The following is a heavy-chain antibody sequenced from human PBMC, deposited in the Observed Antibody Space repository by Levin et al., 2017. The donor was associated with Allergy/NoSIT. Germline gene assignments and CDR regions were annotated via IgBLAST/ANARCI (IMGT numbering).Heavy chain of an antibody. Sequence: AGGSLRLSCAASGLSVSSNFMHWVRQAPGKGLEWVSAVFRGGNTYYADSVKGRFTISTDNSKNTLYLQMNSLRAEDTAVYYCARYTKGPAAYHFDYWGQGALVTVSS. J-gene: IGHJ4*02. CDR1: GLSVSSNF. CDR3: ARYTKGPAAYHFDY. CDR2: VFRGGNT. V-gene: IGHV3-53*01. D-gene: IGHD2-8*01.